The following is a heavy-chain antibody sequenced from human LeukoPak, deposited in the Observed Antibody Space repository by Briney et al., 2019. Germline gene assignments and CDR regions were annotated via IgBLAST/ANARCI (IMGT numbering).Heavy chain of an antibody. V-gene: IGHV3-74*01. CDR1: GFTFSSYW. D-gene: IGHD5-18*01. J-gene: IGHJ4*02. CDR3: ARDFGYSYGTDY. Sequence: ESGGSLRLSCAASGFTFSSYWMHWVRQAPGKGLVWVSRINSDGSSTSYADSVKGRFTISRDNAKNTLYLQMNSLRAEDTAEYYCARDFGYSYGTDYWGQGTLVTVSS. CDR2: INSDGSST.